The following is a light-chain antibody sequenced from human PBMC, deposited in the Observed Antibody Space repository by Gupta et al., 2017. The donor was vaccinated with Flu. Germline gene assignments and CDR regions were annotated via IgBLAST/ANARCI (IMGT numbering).Light chain of an antibody. Sequence: RVTFSCSGGNSNIGINYVYWYQQLPGAAPKLIIYKSNPRPSGVPDRFSGSKSGTSASLAISGLRSEDEAEYYCATWDDSLSAVVFGGGTKLTVL. CDR1: NSNIGINY. J-gene: IGLJ2*01. CDR2: KSN. CDR3: ATWDDSLSAVV. V-gene: IGLV1-47*01.